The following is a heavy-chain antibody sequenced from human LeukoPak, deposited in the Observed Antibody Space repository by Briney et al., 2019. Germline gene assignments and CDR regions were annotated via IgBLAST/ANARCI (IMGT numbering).Heavy chain of an antibody. CDR2: MNPNGGNT. D-gene: IGHD5-12*01. V-gene: IGHV1-8*01. CDR1: GYTFTNYD. CDR3: AVTRGYSGYDFRFNY. Sequence: ASVKVSCKVSGYTFTNYDINWVRQASGQGLEWMGWMNPNGGNTGYAQKFQGRVTMTRNIAISTAYMELSSLRSEDTAVYYCAVTRGYSGYDFRFNYWGQGTLVTVSS. J-gene: IGHJ4*02.